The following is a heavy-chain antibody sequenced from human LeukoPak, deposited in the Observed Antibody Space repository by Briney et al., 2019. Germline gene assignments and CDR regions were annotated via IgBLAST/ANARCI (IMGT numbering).Heavy chain of an antibody. CDR3: ARVPCSSSWHFDY. CDR1: GFTFSSNW. J-gene: IGHJ4*02. V-gene: IGHV3-74*01. CDR2: IKSDGSIT. Sequence: GGSLRLSCAASGFTFSSNWMHWVRQAPGKGLVWVSRIKSDGSITSYADSVKGRFTISRDNAKNTLYLQMNSLKAEDTAVYYCARVPCSSSWHFDYWGQGTLVTVSS. D-gene: IGHD6-13*01.